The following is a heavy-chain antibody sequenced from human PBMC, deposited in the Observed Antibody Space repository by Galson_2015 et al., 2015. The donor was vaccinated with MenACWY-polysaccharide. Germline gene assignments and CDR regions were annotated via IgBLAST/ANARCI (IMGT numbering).Heavy chain of an antibody. V-gene: IGHV3-30-3*01. J-gene: IGHJ4*02. Sequence: SLRLSCAASGFTFSGYAMSWVRQAPGKGLEWVAVISFDGNKGFYADSVKGRFTVSRDNSKNTLYLQMNSQRPDDTAVYYCAKEQLEILAEYYFDYWGQGVLVTVSS. CDR3: AKEQLEILAEYYFDY. CDR1: GFTFSGYA. D-gene: IGHD1-1*01. CDR2: ISFDGNKG.